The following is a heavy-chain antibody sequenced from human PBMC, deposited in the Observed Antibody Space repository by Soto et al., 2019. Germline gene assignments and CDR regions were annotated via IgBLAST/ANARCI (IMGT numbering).Heavy chain of an antibody. J-gene: IGHJ4*02. CDR3: ARHSNRNYGLYYFDY. D-gene: IGHD4-4*01. Sequence: SETLSLTCTVSGASLNNYYWSWIRQSPGKGLEWIGYIYYSGSTKYKPSLKSRVTISVDTSKNQFSLKVSSATAADTAVYYCARHSNRNYGLYYFDYWGLGALVTVSS. CDR1: GASLNNYY. V-gene: IGHV4-59*08. CDR2: IYYSGST.